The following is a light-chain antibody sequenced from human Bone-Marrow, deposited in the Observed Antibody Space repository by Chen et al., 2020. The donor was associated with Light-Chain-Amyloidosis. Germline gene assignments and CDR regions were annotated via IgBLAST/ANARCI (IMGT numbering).Light chain of an antibody. CDR1: DLPTKY. Sequence: SYELTQPPSVTVSPGQPARRNCSGDDLPTKYAYWYQQKPGQAPVLVIHRDTERPSGISERFSGSSSGTTATLTISGVQAEDEADYHCQSADSSGTYEVIFGGGTKLTVL. J-gene: IGLJ2*01. V-gene: IGLV3-25*03. CDR3: QSADSSGTYEVI. CDR2: RDT.